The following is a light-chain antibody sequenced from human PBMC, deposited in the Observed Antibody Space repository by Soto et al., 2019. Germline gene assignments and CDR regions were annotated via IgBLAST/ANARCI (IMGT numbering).Light chain of an antibody. CDR3: QQYFNTPLT. CDR2: WAS. Sequence: DIVMTQSPDSLAVSLGERATINRKSSQNVLNRANNKNYIAWYQQKPGQPPKLLIYWASTRESGVPDRFSGSGSGTDFTLTISSLQAEDVAVYFCQQYFNTPLTFGGGTKVEIK. V-gene: IGKV4-1*01. CDR1: QNVLNRANNKNY. J-gene: IGKJ4*01.